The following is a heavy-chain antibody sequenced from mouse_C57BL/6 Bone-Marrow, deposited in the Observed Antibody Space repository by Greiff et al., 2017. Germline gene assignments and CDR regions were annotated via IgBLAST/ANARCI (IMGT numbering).Heavy chain of an antibody. V-gene: IGHV8-12*01. J-gene: IGHJ4*01. CDR1: GFSLSTSGMG. D-gene: IGHD2-4*01. Sequence: QVTLKESGPGLLQPSQTLSLTCSFSGFSLSTSGMGVSWISPPSGKGLEWLAHIYWDDDKRYNPSLKSRPTISKDTSSNQVFLKITSVDTADTATYYCARSGDYLYYFALDYWGQGTSVTVSS. CDR2: IYWDDDK. CDR3: ARSGDYLYYFALDY.